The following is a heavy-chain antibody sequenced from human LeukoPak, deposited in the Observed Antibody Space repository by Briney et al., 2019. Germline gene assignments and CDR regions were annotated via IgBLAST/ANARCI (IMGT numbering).Heavy chain of an antibody. J-gene: IGHJ4*02. Sequence: GGSLRLSCAASGFTFSSYWIHWVRQAPGKGLVWVSRINSDGSTTNYADSVKGRFTVSRDNAKNTLNLQMNSLRAEDTAVYYCARDRKSGESSEIDFWGQGTLVTVSS. CDR2: INSDGSTT. V-gene: IGHV3-74*01. D-gene: IGHD3-10*01. CDR3: ARDRKSGESSEIDF. CDR1: GFTFSSYW.